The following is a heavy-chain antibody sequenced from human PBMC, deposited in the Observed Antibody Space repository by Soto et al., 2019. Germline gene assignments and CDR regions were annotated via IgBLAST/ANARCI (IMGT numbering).Heavy chain of an antibody. CDR2: INHSGST. CDR3: ARVRFLEWLPYYYYYGMDV. J-gene: IGHJ6*02. Sequence: XATLSLTCAVYGGSFSGYYWSWIRQPPGKGLEWIGEINHSGSTNYNPSLKSRVTISVDTSKNQFSLKLSSVTAADTAVYYCARVRFLEWLPYYYYYGMDVWGQGTTVTVSS. V-gene: IGHV4-34*01. CDR1: GGSFSGYY. D-gene: IGHD3-3*01.